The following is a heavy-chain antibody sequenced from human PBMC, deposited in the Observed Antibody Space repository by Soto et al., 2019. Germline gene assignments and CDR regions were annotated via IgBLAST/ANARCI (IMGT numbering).Heavy chain of an antibody. Sequence: PGGSLRLSCAASGFTLSDFWMGWVRQAPGKGLQWVANIKQDGSQTLYEGSLRGRVIISRDNTLNTLYLHMSSLRAEDTAVYYCARESTWLRHHDNWGQGTVVTVSS. D-gene: IGHD3-22*01. CDR3: ARESTWLRHHDN. V-gene: IGHV3-7*01. CDR1: GFTLSDFW. CDR2: IKQDGSQT. J-gene: IGHJ4*02.